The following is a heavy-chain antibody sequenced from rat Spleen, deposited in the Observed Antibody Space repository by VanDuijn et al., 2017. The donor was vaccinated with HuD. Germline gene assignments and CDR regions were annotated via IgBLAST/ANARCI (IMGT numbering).Heavy chain of an antibody. CDR2: ITNASGRT. CDR3: ARTDGGYTSHWFAY. Sequence: EVQLVESGGGLVQPGRSLKLSCVASGFTFNNYWMTWIRQAPVKWLEWVASITNASGRTYYPDSVKGRFTISRDTAQNTLYLQMNSLQTEDTAIYFCARTDGGYTSHWFAYWGQGTLVTVSP. D-gene: IGHD1-11*01. J-gene: IGHJ3*01. V-gene: IGHV5-31*01. CDR1: GFTFNNYW.